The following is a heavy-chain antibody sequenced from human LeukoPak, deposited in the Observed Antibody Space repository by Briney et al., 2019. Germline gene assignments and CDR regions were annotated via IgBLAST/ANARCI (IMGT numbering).Heavy chain of an antibody. Sequence: GGSLRLSCAASGFPLNDYWIQWVRQAPGKGLFWVSGIRGDGTKTVYADSVKGRFTVSRDNAKDAVFLQINSLRAEDTAVYYCARDGTASSPNDFWGQGTLVTVSS. CDR1: GFPLNDYW. J-gene: IGHJ4*02. D-gene: IGHD1-26*01. CDR3: ARDGTASSPNDF. CDR2: IRGDGTKT. V-gene: IGHV3-74*01.